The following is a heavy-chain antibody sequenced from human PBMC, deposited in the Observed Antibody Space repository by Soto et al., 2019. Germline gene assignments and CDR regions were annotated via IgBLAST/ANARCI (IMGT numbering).Heavy chain of an antibody. V-gene: IGHV1-46*01. D-gene: IGHD3-22*01. J-gene: IGHJ6*02. CDR2: INPSGGST. Sequence: GASVKVSCKASGYTFTSYYMHWVRQAPGQGLEWMGIINPSGGSTNYAQKFQERVTITRDMSTSTAYMGLSSLRSEDTAVYYCAAEPRFQQSITMIVWGNYYYGMDVWGQGTTVTVSS. CDR3: AAEPRFQQSITMIVWGNYYYGMDV. CDR1: GYTFTSYY.